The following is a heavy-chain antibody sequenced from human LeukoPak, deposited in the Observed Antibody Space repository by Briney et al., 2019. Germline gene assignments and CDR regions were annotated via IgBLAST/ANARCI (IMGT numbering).Heavy chain of an antibody. CDR2: IYYSGST. CDR1: GGSISSGDYY. Sequence: SETLSLTCTVSGGSISSGDYYWSWIRQPPGKGLEWIGYIYYSGSTYYNPSLKSQVTISVDTSKNQFSLKLSSVTAADTAVYYCARAPPDGYFDYWGQGTLVTVSS. V-gene: IGHV4-30-4*08. J-gene: IGHJ4*02. CDR3: ARAPPDGYFDY.